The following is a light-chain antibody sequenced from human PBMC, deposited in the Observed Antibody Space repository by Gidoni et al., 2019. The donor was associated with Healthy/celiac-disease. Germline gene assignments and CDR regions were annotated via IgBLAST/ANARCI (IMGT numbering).Light chain of an antibody. V-gene: IGKV3-20*01. Sequence: IVLTQSPGTLSLSPGERATLSCRASQSVSRSYLAWYQQKAGQAPRPRIYGASSRAAGIPDRCSVRGSGTDFTLTISVLEPEDFAVYYCQQYGSSVTFVGGTKVEIK. CDR2: GAS. J-gene: IGKJ4*01. CDR3: QQYGSSVT. CDR1: QSVSRSY.